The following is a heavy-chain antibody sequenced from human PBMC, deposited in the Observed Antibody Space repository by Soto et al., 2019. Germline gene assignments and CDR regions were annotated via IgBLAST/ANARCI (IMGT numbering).Heavy chain of an antibody. D-gene: IGHD3-22*01. CDR2: INYSGST. Sequence: QVQLQESGPGLVKPSETLSLTCTVSGGSISTYYWSWIRQPPGKGLEWIGHINYSGSTNYSPSLMSRLTMSVDTSKDQFSLKLTSVTAADTAVYYCARGGDYDSSGYAAFDVWGQGTMVTVSS. CDR1: GGSISTYY. J-gene: IGHJ3*01. CDR3: ARGGDYDSSGYAAFDV. V-gene: IGHV4-59*01.